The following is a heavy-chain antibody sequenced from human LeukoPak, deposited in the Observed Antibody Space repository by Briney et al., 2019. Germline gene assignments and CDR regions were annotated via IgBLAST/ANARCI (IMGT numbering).Heavy chain of an antibody. CDR2: ISSSSSYI. CDR3: ARARRDTAMVTGFDY. V-gene: IGHV3-21*01. J-gene: IGHJ4*02. CDR1: GFTFSSYS. D-gene: IGHD5-18*01. Sequence: GGSLRLSCVASGFTFSSYSMNWVRQAPGKGLEWVSSISSSSSYIYYADSVKGRFTISRDNAKNSLYLQMNSLRAEDTAVYYYARARRDTAMVTGFDYWGQGTLVTVSS.